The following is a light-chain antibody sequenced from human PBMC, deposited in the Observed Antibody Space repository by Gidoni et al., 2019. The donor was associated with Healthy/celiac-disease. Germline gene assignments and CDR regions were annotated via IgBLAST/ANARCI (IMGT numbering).Light chain of an antibody. CDR1: QSLLHSNGYNY. CDR3: MQALQTRWT. CDR2: LVS. J-gene: IGKJ1*01. Sequence: DIVMTQSPLSLPVTPGEPASISCRSSQSLLHSNGYNYLDWYLQKPGKSPQLLIYLVSNRASGVPDRFSGSGSGTDFTLKISRVEAEDVGVYYCMQALQTRWTFGQGTKVEIK. V-gene: IGKV2-28*01.